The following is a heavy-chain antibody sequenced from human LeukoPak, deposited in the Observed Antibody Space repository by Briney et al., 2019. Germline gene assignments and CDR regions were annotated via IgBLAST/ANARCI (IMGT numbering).Heavy chain of an antibody. CDR1: GFTFDDYA. D-gene: IGHD3-10*01. Sequence: QSGGSLRLSCAASGFTFDDYAMHWVRHAPGKGLEWVSGISWNSGSIGYADSVKGRFTISRDNARNSLYLQMNSLRAEDTALYYCAKDPRRITMVRGVIPYFDYWGQGTLVTVSS. J-gene: IGHJ4*02. CDR3: AKDPRRITMVRGVIPYFDY. CDR2: ISWNSGSI. V-gene: IGHV3-9*01.